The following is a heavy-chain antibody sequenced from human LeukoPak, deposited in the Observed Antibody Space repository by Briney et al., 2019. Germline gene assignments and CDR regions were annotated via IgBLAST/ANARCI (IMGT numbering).Heavy chain of an antibody. Sequence: GGSLRLSCAASGFTFRSYSMNWVRQAPGKGLEWVSSISSSSSYIYYADSVKGRFTISRDNAKNSLYLQMNSLRAEDTAVYYCARETTIFGVEDWFDPWGQGTLVTVSS. CDR1: GFTFRSYS. V-gene: IGHV3-21*01. CDR3: ARETTIFGVEDWFDP. CDR2: ISSSSSYI. D-gene: IGHD3-3*01. J-gene: IGHJ5*02.